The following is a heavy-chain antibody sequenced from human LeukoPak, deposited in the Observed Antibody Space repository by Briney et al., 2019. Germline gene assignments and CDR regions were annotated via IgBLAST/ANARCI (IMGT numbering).Heavy chain of an antibody. CDR2: ISWNSGSI. J-gene: IGHJ4*02. V-gene: IGHV3-9*01. CDR1: GFTFDDYA. CDR3: ARAFGWGYYYDSSGYYLDY. D-gene: IGHD3-22*01. Sequence: GGSLRLSCAASGFTFDDYAMHWVRQAPGKGLEWVSGISWNSGSIGYADSVKGRFTISRDNAKNSLYLQMNSLRAEDTAVYYCARAFGWGYYYDSSGYYLDYWGQGTLVTVSS.